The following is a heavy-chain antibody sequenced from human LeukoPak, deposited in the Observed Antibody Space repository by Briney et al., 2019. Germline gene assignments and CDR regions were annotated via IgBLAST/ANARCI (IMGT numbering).Heavy chain of an antibody. D-gene: IGHD1-7*01. V-gene: IGHV3-30*18. J-gene: IGHJ3*02. CDR1: GFTFSSYG. Sequence: GGSLRLSCAASGFTFSSYGMHWVRQAPGKGLEWVAVISYDGSNKYYADSVKGRSTISRDNSKNTLYLQMNSLRAEDTAGYYCAKFGITGTTYAFDIWGQGTMVTVSS. CDR3: AKFGITGTTYAFDI. CDR2: ISYDGSNK.